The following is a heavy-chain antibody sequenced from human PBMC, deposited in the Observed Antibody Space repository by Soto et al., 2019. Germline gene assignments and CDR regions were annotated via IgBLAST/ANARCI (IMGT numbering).Heavy chain of an antibody. CDR3: AKFRDYDSSGSYPYDAFDI. CDR1: GFTFTTYG. J-gene: IGHJ3*02. Sequence: QVQLVESGGGVVQPGTSLRLSCAASGFTFTTYGMHLVRQAPGKGLEWMALMSFDETKKYYADSVKGRFTISRDNSKNTLYLQMNSLRAEDTAVYYCAKFRDYDSSGSYPYDAFDIWGQGTKVTVSS. D-gene: IGHD3-22*01. CDR2: MSFDETKK. V-gene: IGHV3-30*18.